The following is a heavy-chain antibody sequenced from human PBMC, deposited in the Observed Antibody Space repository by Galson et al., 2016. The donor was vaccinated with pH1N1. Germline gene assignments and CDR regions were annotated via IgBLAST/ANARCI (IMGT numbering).Heavy chain of an antibody. J-gene: IGHJ4*02. Sequence: SLRLSCAASGFTVSSTYMYWVRQSPGKGLEWAAVISSEGRVDYYADSVRGRFTIFRDNSRNIVYLQMNGLSIEDTGVYYCAKEGGPYPVTRGRYSFDYWGQGTLVTVAS. CDR1: GFTVSSTY. CDR2: ISSEGRVD. V-gene: IGHV3-30*18. CDR3: AKEGGPYPVTRGRYSFDY. D-gene: IGHD1-26*01.